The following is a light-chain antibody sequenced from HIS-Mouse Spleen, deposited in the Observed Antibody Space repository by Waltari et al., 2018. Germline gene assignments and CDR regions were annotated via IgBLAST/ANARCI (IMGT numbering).Light chain of an antibody. V-gene: IGKV3-15*01. CDR1: QSVSSN. CDR3: QQYNNWPLCT. CDR2: GAS. Sequence: EIVMTQSPATLSVSPGDRATPSCRASQSVSSNLAWYQQKPGQAPRLLIYGASTRATGIPARFSGSGSGTEFTLTISSLQSEDFAVYYCQQYNNWPLCTFGQGTKLEIK. J-gene: IGKJ2*02.